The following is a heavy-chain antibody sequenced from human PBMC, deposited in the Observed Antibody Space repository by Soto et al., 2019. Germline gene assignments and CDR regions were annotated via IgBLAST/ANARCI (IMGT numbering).Heavy chain of an antibody. CDR3: AKPGGGVFRVPPYYYMDV. Sequence: GASVKVSCKASGYTFTSYGISWVRQAPGQGLEWMGWISAYNGNTNYAQKLQGRVTMTTDTSTSTAYMELRSLRSDDTAVYYCAKPGGGVFRVPPYYYMDVWGKGTTVTVSS. CDR2: ISAYNGNT. J-gene: IGHJ6*03. CDR1: GYTFTSYG. V-gene: IGHV1-18*01. D-gene: IGHD3-16*01.